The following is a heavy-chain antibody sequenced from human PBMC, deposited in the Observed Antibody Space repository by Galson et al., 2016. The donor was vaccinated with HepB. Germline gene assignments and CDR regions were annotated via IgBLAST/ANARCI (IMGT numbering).Heavy chain of an antibody. D-gene: IGHD6-19*01. Sequence: SETLSLTCSVSSGSISSVNYYWAWIRQPPGKGLEWLGTLYYDGSTYRNSSLRSRATFFVDTSRNQFSLQLTSVTAADTAVYYCARLGPAGVGHFDPWGQGTLVTVSS. CDR1: SGSISSVNYY. J-gene: IGHJ5*02. CDR2: LYYDGST. CDR3: ARLGPAGVGHFDP. V-gene: IGHV4-39*01.